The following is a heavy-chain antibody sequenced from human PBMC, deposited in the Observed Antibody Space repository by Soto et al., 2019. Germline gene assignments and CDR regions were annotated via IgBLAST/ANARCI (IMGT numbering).Heavy chain of an antibody. D-gene: IGHD6-6*01. Sequence: GGSLRLSCAASGFTFSSYWIHWVRQAPGKGLVWVSRINSDGSSTSYADSVKGRFTISRDNAKNTLYLQMNSLRAEDTAVYYCASVPDYYYYYMDVWGKGTTVTVSS. V-gene: IGHV3-74*01. CDR1: GFTFSSYW. CDR2: INSDGSST. J-gene: IGHJ6*03. CDR3: ASVPDYYYYYMDV.